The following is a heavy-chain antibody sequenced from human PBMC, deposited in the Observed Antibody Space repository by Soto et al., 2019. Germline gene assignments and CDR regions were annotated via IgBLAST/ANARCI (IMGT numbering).Heavy chain of an antibody. Sequence: QVQLVESGGGVVQAGRSLRVSCAASGFTFSNYAMHWVRQAPGKGLEWVAIISYDGSHKYYADSVKGRFTISRDNSKNTLSLQMNSLRPDDTALYYCAREGSSTFGGVITDAFDIWGQGTMVTVSS. D-gene: IGHD3-16*02. CDR3: AREGSSTFGGVITDAFDI. CDR2: ISYDGSHK. CDR1: GFTFSNYA. J-gene: IGHJ3*02. V-gene: IGHV3-30*04.